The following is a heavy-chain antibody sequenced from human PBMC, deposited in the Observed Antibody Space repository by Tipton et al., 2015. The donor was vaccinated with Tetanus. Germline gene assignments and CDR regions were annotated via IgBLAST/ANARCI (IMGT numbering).Heavy chain of an antibody. V-gene: IGHV4-30-4*01. D-gene: IGHD1-1*01. J-gene: IGHJ2*01. CDR3: ARRRTDRNWYFDL. Sequence: TLSLTCTVSGASITSANYYWSWIRQPPGKGLEWIGYISDSGTAYYNTSLKSRVTISVDTSKNQFSLEMSSVTATDTAVYYCARRRTDRNWYFDLWGRGPLVTVSS. CDR2: ISDSGTA. CDR1: GASITSANYY.